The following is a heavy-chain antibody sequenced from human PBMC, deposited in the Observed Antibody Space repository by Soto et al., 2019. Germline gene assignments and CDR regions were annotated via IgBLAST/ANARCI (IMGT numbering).Heavy chain of an antibody. CDR3: AKDAPITMVRGVIITFDY. D-gene: IGHD3-10*01. J-gene: IGHJ4*02. CDR2: ISGSGGST. CDR1: GFTFSSYA. V-gene: IGHV3-23*01. Sequence: GGSLRLSCAASGFTFSSYAMSWVRQAPGKGLEWVSAISGSGGSTYYADSVKGRFTISRDNSKNTLYLQMNSLRAEDTAVYYCAKDAPITMVRGVIITFDYWGQGTLVTVSS.